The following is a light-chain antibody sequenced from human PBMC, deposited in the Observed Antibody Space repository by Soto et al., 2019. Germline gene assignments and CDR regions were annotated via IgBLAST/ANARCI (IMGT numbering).Light chain of an antibody. V-gene: IGKV3-11*01. CDR1: PSVTNF. CDR2: DAS. CDR3: QQRSNWPPVT. J-gene: IGKJ5*01. Sequence: PGERATLSCRASPSVTNFLAWYQQKPGQAPRLLIYDASNRATGIPARFSGSGSGTDFTLTISSLEPEDFAVYYCQQRSNWPPVTFGQGTRLEIK.